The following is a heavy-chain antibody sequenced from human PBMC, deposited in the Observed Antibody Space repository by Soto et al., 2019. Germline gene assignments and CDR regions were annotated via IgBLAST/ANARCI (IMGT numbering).Heavy chain of an antibody. J-gene: IGHJ3*02. CDR3: AIRQRWMVLNAFES. Sequence: PETLSLTCAVYGGSFSGYYWSWIRQPPGKGLEWIGEINHSGSTNYNPSLKSRVTISVDTSKNQFSLKLSSVTAADTAVYYCAIRQRWMVLNAFESWGQRTMVTVS. D-gene: IGHD6-19*01. CDR2: INHSGST. CDR1: GGSFSGYY. V-gene: IGHV4-34*01.